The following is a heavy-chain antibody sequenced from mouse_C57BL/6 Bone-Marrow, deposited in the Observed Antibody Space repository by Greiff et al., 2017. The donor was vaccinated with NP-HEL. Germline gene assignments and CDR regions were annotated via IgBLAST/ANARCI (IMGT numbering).Heavy chain of an antibody. CDR2: IYPGRGNT. J-gene: IGHJ1*03. CDR1: GYSFTSYY. CDR3: AGGNWYFDV. D-gene: IGHD1-1*02. Sequence: QVQLKEPGPELVKPGASVKISCKASGYSFTSYYIHWVKQRPGQGLEWIGWIYPGRGNTKYNEKFKGKATLTADTSSSTAYMQLSSLTSEDSAVYYCAGGNWYFDVWGTGTTVTVSS. V-gene: IGHV1-66*01.